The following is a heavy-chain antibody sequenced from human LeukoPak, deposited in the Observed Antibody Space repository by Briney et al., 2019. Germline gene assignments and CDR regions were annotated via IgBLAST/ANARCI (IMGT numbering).Heavy chain of an antibody. D-gene: IGHD3-9*01. V-gene: IGHV3-48*04. CDR2: ISSSSSTI. CDR1: GFTFSSYS. CDR3: ARSRGDILTGYFLTPGYFDY. J-gene: IGHJ4*02. Sequence: GGPLRLSCAASGFTFSSYSMNWVRQAPGKGLEWVSYISSSSSTIYYADSVKGRFTISRDNAKNSLYLQMNSLRAEDTAVYYCARSRGDILTGYFLTPGYFDYWGQGTLVTVSS.